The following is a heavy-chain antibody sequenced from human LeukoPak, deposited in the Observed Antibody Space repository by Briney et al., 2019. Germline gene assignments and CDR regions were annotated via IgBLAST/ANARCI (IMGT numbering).Heavy chain of an antibody. Sequence: PGRSLRLSCAASGFTFSSYAMHWVRQAPGKGLEWVAVISYDGSNKYYADSVKGRFTTSRDNSKNTLYLQMNSLRAEDTAVYYCARDPSSGHRVYFDYWGQGTLVTVSS. CDR2: ISYDGSNK. CDR1: GFTFSSYA. D-gene: IGHD6-19*01. CDR3: ARDPSSGHRVYFDY. V-gene: IGHV3-30*04. J-gene: IGHJ4*02.